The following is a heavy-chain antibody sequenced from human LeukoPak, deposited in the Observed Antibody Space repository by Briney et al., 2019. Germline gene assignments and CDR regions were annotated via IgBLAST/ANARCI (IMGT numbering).Heavy chain of an antibody. CDR1: GFTFGSYA. Sequence: GGSLRLSCAASGFTFGSYAMSWVRQAPGKGLEWVSAISGSGGSTYYADSVKGRFTISRDNSKNPLYLQMNSLRAEDTALYYCAKDCTSTNCYVDYWGQGTLVTVSS. CDR3: AKDCTSTNCYVDY. V-gene: IGHV3-23*01. CDR2: ISGSGGST. J-gene: IGHJ4*02. D-gene: IGHD2-2*01.